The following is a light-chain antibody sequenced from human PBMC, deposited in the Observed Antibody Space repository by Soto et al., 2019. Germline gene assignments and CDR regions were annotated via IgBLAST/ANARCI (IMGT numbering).Light chain of an antibody. Sequence: DIQMTQSPSTLSASVGDSVSINCRASQSISAWLAWYQQKPGKAPKLLIYAASTLQSGVPSRFSGSGSGTEFTLTISSLQPEDFATYYCQQLNSYPPWTFGQGTKVDIK. CDR3: QQLNSYPPWT. J-gene: IGKJ1*01. V-gene: IGKV1-9*01. CDR2: AAS. CDR1: QSISAW.